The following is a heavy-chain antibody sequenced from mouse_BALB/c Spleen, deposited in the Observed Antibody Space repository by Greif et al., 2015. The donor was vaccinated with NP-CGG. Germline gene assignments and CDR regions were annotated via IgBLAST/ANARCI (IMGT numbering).Heavy chain of an antibody. CDR2: IYPGDGDT. CDR1: GYAFSSYW. V-gene: IGHV1-80*01. J-gene: IGHJ4*01. CDR3: ARYDYDYYAMDY. Sequence: QVQLQQSGAELVRPGSSVKISCKASGYAFSSYWMNWVKQRPGQGLEWIGQIYPGDGDTNSNGKFKGKATLTADKSSSTAYMQLSSLTSEDSAVYFCARYDYDYYAMDYWGQGTSVTVSS. D-gene: IGHD2-4*01.